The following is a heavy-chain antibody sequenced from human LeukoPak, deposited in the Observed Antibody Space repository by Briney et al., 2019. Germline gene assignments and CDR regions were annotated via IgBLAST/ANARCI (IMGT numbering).Heavy chain of an antibody. CDR3: ARPYSTSHAAALDI. D-gene: IGHD6-13*01. Sequence: PSETLSLTCTVSGGSISSGSYDWYWIRQPAGKGLEWIGHIYTSGSTKYNPSLKSRVTISVDTSKNQFSLKVRSVTAADTAVYFCARPYSTSHAAALDIWGQGTMVTVSS. CDR1: GGSISSGSYD. J-gene: IGHJ3*02. CDR2: IYTSGST. V-gene: IGHV4-61*09.